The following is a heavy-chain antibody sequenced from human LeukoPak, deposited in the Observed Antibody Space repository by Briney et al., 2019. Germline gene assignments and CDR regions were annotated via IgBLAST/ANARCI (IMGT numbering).Heavy chain of an antibody. D-gene: IGHD3-10*01. J-gene: IGHJ4*02. CDR2: IYYSGST. V-gene: IGHV4-59*01. CDR1: GGSISSYY. CDR3: ARTNLAYYYGSGSYYQGYYFDY. Sequence: SETLSLTCTVSGGSISSYYWSWIRQPPGKGLEWIGYIYYSGSTNYNPSLKSRVTISVDTSKNQFSLKLSSVTAADTAVYYCARTNLAYYYGSGSYYQGYYFDYWGQGTLVTVSS.